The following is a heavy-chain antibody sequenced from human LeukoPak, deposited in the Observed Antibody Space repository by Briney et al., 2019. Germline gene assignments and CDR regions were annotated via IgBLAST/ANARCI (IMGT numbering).Heavy chain of an antibody. J-gene: IGHJ4*02. Sequence: SETLSLTCTVSGGSISSYYWSWIRQPPGKGLEWIGSIYYSGSTYYNPSLKSRVTISVDTSKNQFSLKPSSVTAADTAVYYCARWGLYSYGPHFDYWGQGTLVTVSS. D-gene: IGHD5-18*01. V-gene: IGHV4-39*01. CDR2: IYYSGST. CDR1: GGSISSYY. CDR3: ARWGLYSYGPHFDY.